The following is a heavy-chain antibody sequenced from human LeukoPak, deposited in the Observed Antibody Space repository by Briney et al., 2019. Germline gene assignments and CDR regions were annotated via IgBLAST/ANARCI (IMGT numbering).Heavy chain of an antibody. CDR1: GFTFSSYA. V-gene: IGHV3-30*04. D-gene: IGHD2-2*01. J-gene: IGHJ4*02. CDR2: ISYDGSNK. Sequence: GGSLRLSCAASGFTFSSYAMHWVRQAPGKGLEWVAVISYDGSNKYYADSVKGRFTISRDNSKNTLYLQMNSLRAEDTAVYYCARDFCSSTSCYAPAPRGPDYWGQGTLVTVSS. CDR3: ARDFCSSTSCYAPAPRGPDY.